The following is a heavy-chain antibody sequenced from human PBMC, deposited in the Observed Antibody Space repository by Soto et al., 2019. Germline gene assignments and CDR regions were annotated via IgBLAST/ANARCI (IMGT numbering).Heavy chain of an antibody. CDR1: GFMFRSYA. Sequence: PGGSLRLSCAASGFMFRSYAMHWVRQAPGKGLEWVAGIWYDGSTKYYGDSVKGRHSISRDNSKNMLDLQMNSLRAEDTAVYYCARVASSSSWHIPHFDQWGQGTLVTVS. CDR3: ARVASSSSWHIPHFDQ. V-gene: IGHV3-33*01. J-gene: IGHJ4*02. CDR2: IWYDGSTK. D-gene: IGHD6-13*01.